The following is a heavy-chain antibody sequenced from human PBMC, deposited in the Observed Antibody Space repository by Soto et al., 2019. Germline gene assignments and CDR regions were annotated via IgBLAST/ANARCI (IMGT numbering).Heavy chain of an antibody. CDR2: IYYSGST. CDR3: ARVRGRLLRFDP. J-gene: IGHJ5*02. D-gene: IGHD2-15*01. CDR1: GGSIISGDYY. Sequence: SETLSLTCTVSGGSIISGDYYWSWIRKPPGKGLEWIGYIYYSGSTNYNPSLKSRVTISVDTSKNQFSLKLSSVTAADTAVYYCARVRGRLLRFDPWGQGTLVTVSS. V-gene: IGHV4-30-4*01.